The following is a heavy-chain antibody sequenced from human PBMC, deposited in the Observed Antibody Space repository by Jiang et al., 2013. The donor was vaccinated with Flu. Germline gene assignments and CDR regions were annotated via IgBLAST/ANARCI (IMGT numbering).Heavy chain of an antibody. D-gene: IGHD1-26*01. V-gene: IGHV3-33*05. CDR3: VSEVGVRNFDY. CDR1: GFTFSSHA. J-gene: IGHJ4*02. CDR2: VSHDGNNG. Sequence: VQLLESGGGVVQPGRSLRLSCAASGFTFSSHAMHWVRQAPGKGLEWVAVVSHDGNNGYYVDSVKGRFTISRDNSKNTLYLQMNSLRAEDTAVYYCVSEVGVRNFDYWGQGTLVTVSS.